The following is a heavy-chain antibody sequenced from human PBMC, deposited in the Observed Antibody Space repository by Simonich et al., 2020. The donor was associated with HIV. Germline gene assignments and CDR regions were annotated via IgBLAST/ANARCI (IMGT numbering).Heavy chain of an antibody. V-gene: IGHV4-34*01. D-gene: IGHD5-12*01. J-gene: IGHJ4*02. CDR2: INHSGGT. CDR1: GGSFSGYY. CDR3: ARRTGYDLDY. Sequence: QVHLQQWGAGLLKPSETLSLTCAVYGGSFSGYYWSWIRQPPGKGLEWIGEINHSGGTDNNPARKSRVTISVDTSKNQFSLKLSSVTAADTAVYYCARRTGYDLDYWGQGTLVTVSS.